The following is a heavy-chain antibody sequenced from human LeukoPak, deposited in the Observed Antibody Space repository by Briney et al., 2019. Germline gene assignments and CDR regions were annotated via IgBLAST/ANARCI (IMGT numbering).Heavy chain of an antibody. CDR3: ARDLSPQITMMDAFDI. V-gene: IGHV4-31*03. Sequence: SETLSLTCTVSGGSISSGGYYWSWIRQHPGKGLEWIGYICYSGSTYYNPSLKSRVTISVDTSKNQFSLKLSSVTAADTAVYYCARDLSPQITMMDAFDIWGQGTMVTVSS. CDR2: ICYSGST. CDR1: GGSISSGGYY. J-gene: IGHJ3*02. D-gene: IGHD3-22*01.